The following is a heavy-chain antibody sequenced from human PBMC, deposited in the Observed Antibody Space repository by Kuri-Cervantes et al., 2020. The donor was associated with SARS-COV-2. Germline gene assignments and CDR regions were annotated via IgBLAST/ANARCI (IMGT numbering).Heavy chain of an antibody. D-gene: IGHD2-2*01. V-gene: IGHV1-2*02. CDR3: ARYKGYCSSTSCYGAFDI. Sequence: ASVKVSCKASGYTFTGYYMHWVRQAPGQGLEWMGWINPSSGGTNYAQKFQGRVTMTRDTSISTAYMELSRLRSDDTAVYYCARYKGYCSSTSCYGAFDIWGQGTMVTVSS. CDR1: GYTFTGYY. J-gene: IGHJ3*02. CDR2: INPSSGGT.